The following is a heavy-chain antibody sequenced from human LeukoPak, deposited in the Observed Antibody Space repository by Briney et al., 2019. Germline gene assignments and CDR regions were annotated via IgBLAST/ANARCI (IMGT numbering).Heavy chain of an antibody. CDR3: AREEHYYGSGSYYY. CDR1: GGTFSSYA. Sequence: SVKVSCKASGGTFSSYAISWVRQAPGQGLEWMGGIIPIFGTANYAQKFQGRVTITADESTSTAYMELSSLRSEDTAVYYCAREEHYYGSGSYYYWGQGTLVTVSS. CDR2: IIPIFGTA. J-gene: IGHJ4*02. D-gene: IGHD3-10*01. V-gene: IGHV1-69*13.